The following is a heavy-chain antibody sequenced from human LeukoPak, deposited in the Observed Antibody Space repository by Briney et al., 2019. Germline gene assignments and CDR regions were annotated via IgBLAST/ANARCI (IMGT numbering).Heavy chain of an antibody. V-gene: IGHV4-59*08. CDR1: GGSVSSYS. Sequence: SETLSLTCTVSGGSVSSYSWSWIRQPPGKGLEWIGYFYYSGSTNYNPSLKSRVTLSVDTSKSQFSLNLTSVTAADTAVYYCARTRSQAISAQYFDYWGQGTLVTVSS. CDR3: ARTRSQAISAQYFDY. J-gene: IGHJ4*02. CDR2: FYYSGST. D-gene: IGHD2-2*02.